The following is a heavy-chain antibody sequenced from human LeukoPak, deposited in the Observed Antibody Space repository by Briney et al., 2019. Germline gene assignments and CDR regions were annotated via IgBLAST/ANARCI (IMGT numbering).Heavy chain of an antibody. CDR3: AKKSGSYPNFDY. Sequence: PGGSLRLSCAASGFTFSSYWMSWVRQAPGKGLEWVANIKQDGSEKYYVDSVKGRFTISRDNSKNTLYLQTNSLRAEDTAVYYCAKKSGSYPNFDYWGQGTLVTVSS. CDR2: IKQDGSEK. J-gene: IGHJ4*02. CDR1: GFTFSSYW. V-gene: IGHV3-7*03. D-gene: IGHD1-26*01.